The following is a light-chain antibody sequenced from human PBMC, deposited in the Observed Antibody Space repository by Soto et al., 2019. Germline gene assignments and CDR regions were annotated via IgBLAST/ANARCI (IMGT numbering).Light chain of an antibody. CDR3: QQYYRPWT. J-gene: IGKJ1*01. CDR2: WAS. V-gene: IGKV4-1*01. CDR1: QSVLYSSNNKNY. Sequence: DIVMTQSPDSLAVSLGERATINCKSSQSVLYSSNNKNYLAWYQQKPGQPPKLIIYWASTRESGVPARFSGSGSGTDFTLTISSLQAEDVAVYYCQQYYRPWTFGQGTKVEIK.